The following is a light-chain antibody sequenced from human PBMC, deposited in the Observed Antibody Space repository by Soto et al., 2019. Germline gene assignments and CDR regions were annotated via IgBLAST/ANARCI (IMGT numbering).Light chain of an antibody. CDR1: SSDIGGYNY. Sequence: QSALTQPASVSGSPGQSITISCTGSSSDIGGYNYVSWYQHHPGKAPKLMIYDVNNPPSGVSNRFSGSKSGNTASLTISGLQAEDESYYYCSSYTTGSTLVIFGGGTKLTVL. J-gene: IGLJ2*01. V-gene: IGLV2-14*03. CDR2: DVN. CDR3: SSYTTGSTLVI.